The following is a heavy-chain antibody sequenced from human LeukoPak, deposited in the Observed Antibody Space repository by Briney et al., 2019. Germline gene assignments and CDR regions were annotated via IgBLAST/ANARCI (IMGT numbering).Heavy chain of an antibody. V-gene: IGHV4-39*01. D-gene: IGHD1-20*01. J-gene: IGHJ6*02. CDR3: VTGRMRDYYYYGMDV. Sequence: KPSETLSLTCAVYGGSFSGYYWGWIRQPPGKGLEWIGSIYYSGSTYYNPSLKSRVTISVDTSKDQFSLKLSSVTAADTAVYYCVTGRMRDYYYYGMDVWGQGTTVTVSS. CDR2: IYYSGST. CDR1: GGSFSGYY.